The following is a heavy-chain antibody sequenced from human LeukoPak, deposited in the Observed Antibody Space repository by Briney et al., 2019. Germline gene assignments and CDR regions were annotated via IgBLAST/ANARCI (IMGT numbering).Heavy chain of an antibody. Sequence: GGSLRLSCAASGFTFSDYYMSWIRQAPGKGLEWVSYISSSSYTNYADSVKGRFTISRDNAKNSLYLQMNSLRAEDTAVYYCARDRWIQLWSTDNTDAFDIWGQGTMVTVSS. J-gene: IGHJ3*02. V-gene: IGHV3-11*06. CDR2: ISSSSYT. CDR1: GFTFSDYY. CDR3: ARDRWIQLWSTDNTDAFDI. D-gene: IGHD5-18*01.